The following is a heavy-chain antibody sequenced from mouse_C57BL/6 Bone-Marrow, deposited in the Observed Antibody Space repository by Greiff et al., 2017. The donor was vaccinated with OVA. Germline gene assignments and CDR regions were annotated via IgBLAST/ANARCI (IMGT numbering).Heavy chain of an antibody. Sequence: QVQLQQPGAELVKPGASVKLSCKASGYTFTSYWVHWVKQRPGQGLEWIGMIHPNSGSTNYNEKFKSKATLTVDKSSSTAYMQLSSLTSEDSAVYYCARGITTVVEDWYFDVWGTGTTVTVSS. CDR3: ARGITTVVEDWYFDV. CDR1: GYTFTSYW. V-gene: IGHV1-64*01. CDR2: IHPNSGST. J-gene: IGHJ1*03. D-gene: IGHD1-1*01.